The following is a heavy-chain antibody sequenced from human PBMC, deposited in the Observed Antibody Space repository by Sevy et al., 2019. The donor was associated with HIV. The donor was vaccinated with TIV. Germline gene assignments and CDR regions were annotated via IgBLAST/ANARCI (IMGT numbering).Heavy chain of an antibody. V-gene: IGHV4-59*01. CDR3: AREITIFGVALMDV. J-gene: IGHJ6*02. CDR1: GGSISSYY. Sequence: SETLSLTCTVSGGSISSYYWSWIRQPPGKGLEWIGYIYYSGGTNYNPSLKSRVTISVDTSKNQFSLKLSSVTAADTAVYYCAREITIFGVALMDVWGQGTTVTVSS. CDR2: IYYSGGT. D-gene: IGHD3-3*01.